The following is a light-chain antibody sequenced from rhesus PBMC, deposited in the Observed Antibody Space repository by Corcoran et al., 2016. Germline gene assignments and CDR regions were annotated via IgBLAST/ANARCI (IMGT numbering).Light chain of an antibody. Sequence: DIQMTQSPSSLSASVGDRVTITCRASQGISSWLAWYQQTPGKAPKLLLYQASSLQSGVPSRFSGSGSGTDFTLTIIRLQPEDFATYYCQQYNRAPWTFGQGAKVEIK. CDR1: QGISSW. J-gene: IGKJ1*01. CDR2: QAS. V-gene: IGKV1-21*01. CDR3: QQYNRAPWT.